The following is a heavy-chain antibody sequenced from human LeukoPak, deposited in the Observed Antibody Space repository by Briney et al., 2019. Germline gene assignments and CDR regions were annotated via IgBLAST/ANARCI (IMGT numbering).Heavy chain of an antibody. Sequence: GGSLRLSCAASGFTFSSYSMNWVRQAPEKGLEWVSYISSSSSTIYYADSVKGRFTIARDNAKNSLYLQMNSLRAEDTAVYYCARDLEDYFDYWGQGTLVTVSS. CDR2: ISSSSSTI. D-gene: IGHD5-24*01. CDR3: ARDLEDYFDY. J-gene: IGHJ4*02. CDR1: GFTFSSYS. V-gene: IGHV3-48*01.